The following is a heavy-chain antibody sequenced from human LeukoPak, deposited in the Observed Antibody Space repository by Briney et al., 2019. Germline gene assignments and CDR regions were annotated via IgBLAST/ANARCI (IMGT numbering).Heavy chain of an antibody. J-gene: IGHJ4*02. D-gene: IGHD6-6*01. V-gene: IGHV4-59*08. Sequence: PSETLSLTCTVSGGSISSYYWSWIRQPPGKGLEWIGYIYYSGSTNYNPSLKSRVTISVDTSKNQFSLKLSSVTAADTAVYYCATAYSSSFFDYWGQGTLVTVSS. CDR1: GGSISSYY. CDR3: ATAYSSSFFDY. CDR2: IYYSGST.